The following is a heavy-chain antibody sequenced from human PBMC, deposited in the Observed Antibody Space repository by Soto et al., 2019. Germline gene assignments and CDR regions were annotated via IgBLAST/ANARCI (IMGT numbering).Heavy chain of an antibody. Sequence: GASVKVSFKASGYTFTSYGISWLRQAPGQGLEWMGWISAYSGNTNYAQKLQGRVTMTTDTSTSTAYMELRSLRSDDTAVYYCARDRSIVGATTNYFDYWGQGTLVTVSS. J-gene: IGHJ4*02. D-gene: IGHD1-26*01. CDR3: ARDRSIVGATTNYFDY. V-gene: IGHV1-18*04. CDR2: ISAYSGNT. CDR1: GYTFTSYG.